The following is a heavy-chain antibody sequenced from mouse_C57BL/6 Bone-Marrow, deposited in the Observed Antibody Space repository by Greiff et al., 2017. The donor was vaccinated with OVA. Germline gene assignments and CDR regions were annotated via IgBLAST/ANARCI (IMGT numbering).Heavy chain of an antibody. CDR1: GYSFTGYY. J-gene: IGHJ2*01. CDR3: ARPHYDGSSYDFDY. D-gene: IGHD1-1*01. CDR2: INPRTGGL. Sequence: VQLKESGPELVKPGASVKISCKASGYSFTGYYMHWVKQSSERSLEWIGEINPRTGGLSYNQKLKGKATLTVDKSSSTAYMQLKSLTSEDSAVYYCARPHYDGSSYDFDYWGQGTTLTVSS. V-gene: IGHV1-43*01.